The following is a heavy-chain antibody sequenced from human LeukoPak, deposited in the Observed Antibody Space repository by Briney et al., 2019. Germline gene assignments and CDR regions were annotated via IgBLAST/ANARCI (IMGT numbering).Heavy chain of an antibody. D-gene: IGHD5-12*01. CDR3: ARGYSGYFYY. V-gene: IGHV3-23*01. CDR2: ISGSGGDT. CDR1: GFTFSSYA. Sequence: GGSLRLSCAASGFTFSSYAMSWVRQAPGKGLEWVSGISGSGGDTNYADSVKGRFTISRDNAKNTLYLQMNSLRAEDTAVYYCARGYSGYFYYWGQGTLVTVSS. J-gene: IGHJ4*02.